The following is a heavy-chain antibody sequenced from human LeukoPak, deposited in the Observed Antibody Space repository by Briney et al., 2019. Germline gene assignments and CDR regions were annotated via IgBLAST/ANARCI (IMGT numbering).Heavy chain of an antibody. CDR2: TRYDGSNK. CDR3: AELGITMIGGV. CDR1: GFSFSSYG. D-gene: IGHD3-10*02. V-gene: IGHV3-30*02. Sequence: GGSLRLSCAASGFSFSSYGMHWVRPAPGKGLEWVAFTRYDGSNKYYADSVKGRFTISRDNAKNSLYLKMNSLRAEDTAVYYCAELGITMIGGVWGKGTTVTISS. J-gene: IGHJ6*04.